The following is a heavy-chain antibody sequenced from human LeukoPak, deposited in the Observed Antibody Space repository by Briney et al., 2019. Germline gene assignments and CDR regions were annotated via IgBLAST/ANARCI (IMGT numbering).Heavy chain of an antibody. Sequence: SVKVSCKASGGTFSSYGISWVRQAPGQGLEWMGGIIPIFGTSNYAQKFQGRVTITADESTSTAYMELSSLRSEATAGYYCARTYTSLVVTTAFDIWGQGTMVTVSS. CDR2: IIPIFGTS. J-gene: IGHJ3*02. V-gene: IGHV1-69*13. D-gene: IGHD3-22*01. CDR3: ARTYTSLVVTTAFDI. CDR1: GGTFSSYG.